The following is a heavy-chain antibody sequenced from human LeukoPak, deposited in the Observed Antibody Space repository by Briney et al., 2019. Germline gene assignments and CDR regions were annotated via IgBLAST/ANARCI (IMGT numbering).Heavy chain of an antibody. Sequence: SETLSLTCAVYGGSFSSYYWSWIRQPPGKGLEWIGEINHSGSTNYNPSLKSRVTISVDTSKNQFSLKLSSVTAADTAVYYCATSSRSIVARRGSYFDYWGQGTLVTVSS. CDR3: ATSSRSIVARRGSYFDY. D-gene: IGHD6-6*01. CDR2: INHSGST. CDR1: GGSFSSYY. V-gene: IGHV4-34*01. J-gene: IGHJ4*02.